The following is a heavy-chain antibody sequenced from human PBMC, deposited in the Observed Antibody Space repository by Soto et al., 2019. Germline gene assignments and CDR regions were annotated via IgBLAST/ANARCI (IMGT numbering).Heavy chain of an antibody. V-gene: IGHV4-30-4*01. CDR3: ARERPDGCKLDP. J-gene: IGHJ5*02. Sequence: SETLSLTCAVYVGSFSGYYWSWIRQPPGKGLEWIGYIYYSGSTYYNPSLKSRVTISVDTSKNQFSLNLSSVTAADTAVYYCARERPDGCKLDPWGQGTLVTVSS. CDR2: IYYSGST. D-gene: IGHD6-19*01. CDR1: VGSFSGYY.